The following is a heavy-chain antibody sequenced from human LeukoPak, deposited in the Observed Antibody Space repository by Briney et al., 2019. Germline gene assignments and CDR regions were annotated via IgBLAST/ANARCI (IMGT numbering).Heavy chain of an antibody. CDR3: ARDGVLRYFDWSPWETVNDY. V-gene: IGHV4-39*07. CDR2: IYYSGST. CDR1: GGSISSSSYY. Sequence: SETLSLTCTVSGGSISSSSYYWGWIRQPPGKGLEWIGSIYYSGSTYYNPSLKSRVTISVDTSKNQFSLKLSSVTAADTAVYYCARDGVLRYFDWSPWETVNDYWGQGTLVTVSS. D-gene: IGHD3-9*01. J-gene: IGHJ4*02.